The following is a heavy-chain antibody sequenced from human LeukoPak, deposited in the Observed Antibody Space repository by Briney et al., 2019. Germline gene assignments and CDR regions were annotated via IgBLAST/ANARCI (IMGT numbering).Heavy chain of an antibody. CDR2: IKSITDGGTT. J-gene: IGHJ4*02. CDR1: GFTFSHYA. V-gene: IGHV3-15*01. Sequence: GGSLRLSCAASGFTFSHYAMHWVRQAPGKGLEWVGRIKSITDGGTTDYAAPVKGRFTISRDDSKNTLYLQMNSLKTEDTAVYYCTTALSQYSSGWYGNYFDYWGQGTLVTVSS. D-gene: IGHD6-19*01. CDR3: TTALSQYSSGWYGNYFDY.